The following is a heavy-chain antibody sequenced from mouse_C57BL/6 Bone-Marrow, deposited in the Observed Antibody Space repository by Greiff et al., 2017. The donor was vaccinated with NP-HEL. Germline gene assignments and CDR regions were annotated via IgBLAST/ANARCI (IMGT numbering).Heavy chain of an antibody. CDR3: TTGGWLLYYFDY. CDR2: IDPENGDT. V-gene: IGHV14-4*01. Sequence: EVQLQQSGAELVRPGASVKLSCTASGFNIKDDYMHWVKQRPEQGLEWIGWIDPENGDTEYASKFQGKATITADTSSNTAYLQLSSPTSEDTAVYYCTTGGWLLYYFDYWGQGTTLTVSS. D-gene: IGHD2-3*01. J-gene: IGHJ2*01. CDR1: GFNIKDDY.